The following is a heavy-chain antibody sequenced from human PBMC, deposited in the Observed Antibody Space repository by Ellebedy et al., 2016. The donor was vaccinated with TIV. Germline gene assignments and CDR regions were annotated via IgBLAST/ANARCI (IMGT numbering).Heavy chain of an antibody. CDR3: ARGLGYGGSLAYFDY. CDR1: GGTFSSYA. CDR2: IIPIFGTA. V-gene: IGHV1-69*13. J-gene: IGHJ4*02. Sequence: SVKVSCXASGGTFSSYAISWVRQAPGQGLEWMGGIIPIFGTANYAQKFQGRVTITADESTSTAYMELSSLRSEDTAVYYCARGLGYGGSLAYFDYWGQGTLVTVSS. D-gene: IGHD4-23*01.